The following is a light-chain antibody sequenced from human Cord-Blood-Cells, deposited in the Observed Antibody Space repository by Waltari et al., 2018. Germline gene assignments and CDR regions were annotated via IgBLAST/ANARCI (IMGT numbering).Light chain of an antibody. V-gene: IGLV2-11*01. CDR3: CSYAGSYTWV. J-gene: IGLJ3*02. Sequence: QSALTQPRSVSGSPGQSVTISCTGTSSDVGGYNYVSWYQQHPGKAPKLMIYDVSKRPSGFPDRFSGSMSGNTASLTISGLQAEDEADYYCCSYAGSYTWVFGGGTKLTVL. CDR1: SSDVGGYNY. CDR2: DVS.